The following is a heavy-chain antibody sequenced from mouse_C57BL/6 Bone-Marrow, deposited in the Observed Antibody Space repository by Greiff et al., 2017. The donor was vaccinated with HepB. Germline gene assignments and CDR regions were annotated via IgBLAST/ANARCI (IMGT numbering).Heavy chain of an antibody. J-gene: IGHJ2*01. CDR1: GYSITSGYY. V-gene: IGHV3-6*01. CDR3: ARVGWYLYY. D-gene: IGHD2-1*01. Sequence: DVKLQESGPGLVKPSQSLSLTCSVTGYSITSGYYWNWIRQFPGNKLEWMGYISYDGSNNYNPSLKNRISITRDTSKNQFFLKLNSVTTEATATYYCARVGWYLYYWGQGTTLTVSS. CDR2: ISYDGSN.